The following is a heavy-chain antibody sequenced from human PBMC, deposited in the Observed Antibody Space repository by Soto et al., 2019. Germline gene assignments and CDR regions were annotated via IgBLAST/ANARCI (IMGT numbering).Heavy chain of an antibody. V-gene: IGHV3-30*18. CDR2: ISYDGSNK. D-gene: IGHD1-1*01. CDR1: GFTFSSYG. J-gene: IGHJ6*02. CDR3: AKDQGELDNYFYYYGMDV. Sequence: PGGSLRLSCAASGFTFSSYGMHWVRQAPGKGLEWVAVISYDGSNKYYADSVKGRFTISRDNSKNTLYLQMNSLRAEDTAVYYCAKDQGELDNYFYYYGMDVWGQGTMVTVSS.